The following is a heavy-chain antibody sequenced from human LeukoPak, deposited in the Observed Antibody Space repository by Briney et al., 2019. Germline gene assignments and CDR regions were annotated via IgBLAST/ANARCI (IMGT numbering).Heavy chain of an antibody. J-gene: IGHJ6*03. CDR1: GGSISSGGYY. D-gene: IGHD3-3*01. Sequence: SGTLSLTCTVSGGSISSGGYYWSWIRQPPGKGLEWIGYIYYSGSTNYNPSLKSRVTISVDTSKNQFSLKLSSVTAADTAVYYCARDSSSTPGRGVVIDYYYYMDVWGKGTTVTVSS. CDR3: ARDSSSTPGRGVVIDYYYYMDV. CDR2: IYYSGST. V-gene: IGHV4-61*08.